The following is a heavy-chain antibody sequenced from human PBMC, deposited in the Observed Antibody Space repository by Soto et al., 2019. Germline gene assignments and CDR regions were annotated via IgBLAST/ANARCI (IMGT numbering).Heavy chain of an antibody. CDR3: ARSIVPTAIDH. CDR1: GYTVTNYA. V-gene: IGHV1-3*01. Sequence: QVQHVQSGTEIQKPGASVKVSCKASGYTVTNYAVQWVRQAPGQSLEWVGWINFGNGDTKYSQKLQGRLTITRDTSASTAYMELTGLRSEDTAVYYCARSIVPTAIDHWGQGTLVTVSS. D-gene: IGHD2-2*01. J-gene: IGHJ4*02. CDR2: INFGNGDT.